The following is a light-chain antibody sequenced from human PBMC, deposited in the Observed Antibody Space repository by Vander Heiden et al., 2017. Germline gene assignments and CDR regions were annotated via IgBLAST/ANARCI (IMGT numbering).Light chain of an antibody. V-gene: IGLV2-11*01. CDR1: SSDVGGYNS. Sequence: QSALTQPRSVSGSPGQSVTISCTGTSSDVGGYNSVSWYQQHQGKAPKLMIYDGSKRPSGVPDRFSGSKSGNTASLTISGLQGEDEADYHCCSYAGSYTLVFGGGTKLTVL. CDR3: CSYAGSYTLV. CDR2: DGS. J-gene: IGLJ2*01.